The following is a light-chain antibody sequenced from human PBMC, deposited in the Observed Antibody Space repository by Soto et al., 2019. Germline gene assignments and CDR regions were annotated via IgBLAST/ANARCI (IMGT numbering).Light chain of an antibody. CDR1: SSAVGLYNL. CDR3: CSYVGSSILM. J-gene: IGLJ3*02. Sequence: QSVLTQPASVSGSPGQSITISCTGTSSAVGLYNLVSWYQQLPGKAPKLIIYEVNERPSGISDRFSGSKSGNTASLTISGLQDEDEADYYCCSYVGSSILMFGGGTKLTVL. CDR2: EVN. V-gene: IGLV2-23*02.